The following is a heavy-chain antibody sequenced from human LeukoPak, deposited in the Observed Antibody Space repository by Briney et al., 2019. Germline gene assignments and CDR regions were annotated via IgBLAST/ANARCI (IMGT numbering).Heavy chain of an antibody. V-gene: IGHV1-46*01. J-gene: IGHJ3*01. CDR3: ARDMSTRVTPISYAFYV. D-gene: IGHD4-23*01. Sequence: ASVKVSCKASGYTFTGYYMHWVRQAPGQGLEWLGIINPNGDRTNYAQTFQGRVTMTRDTSTTTVYMELSSLRSEDTAVYYCARDMSTRVTPISYAFYVWGQGTMVTVSS. CDR2: INPNGDRT. CDR1: GYTFTGYY.